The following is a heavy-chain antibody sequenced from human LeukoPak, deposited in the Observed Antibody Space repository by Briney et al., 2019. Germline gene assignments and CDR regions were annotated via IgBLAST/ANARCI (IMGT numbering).Heavy chain of an antibody. CDR2: VKPDGSGN. Sequence: GGSLRLSCEASGFTFSSYWMNWVRQVPGKGLEWVASVKPDGSGNFYVDSVEGRFTISRDNARYSLFLQMNSLRVEDTAVYYCVRENQLRCWGQGTLVSVSS. J-gene: IGHJ4*02. CDR1: GFTFSSYW. D-gene: IGHD5-12*01. CDR3: VRENQLRC. V-gene: IGHV3-7*01.